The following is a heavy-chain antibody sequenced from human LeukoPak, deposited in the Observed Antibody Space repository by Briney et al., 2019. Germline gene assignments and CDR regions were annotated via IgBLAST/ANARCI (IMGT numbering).Heavy chain of an antibody. CDR1: GFTFSSYE. Sequence: GGSLRLSCAASGFTFSSYEMLWVRQAPGKGLEWVSYISSSGSTIYYADSVKGRFTISRDNAKNSLYLQMNSLRAEDTAVYYCASTTGYSYGYFDYWGQGTLVTVSS. J-gene: IGHJ4*02. CDR3: ASTTGYSYGYFDY. D-gene: IGHD5-18*01. CDR2: ISSSGSTI. V-gene: IGHV3-48*03.